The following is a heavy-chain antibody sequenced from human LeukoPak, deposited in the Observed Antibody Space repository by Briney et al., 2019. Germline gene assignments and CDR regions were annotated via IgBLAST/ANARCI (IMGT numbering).Heavy chain of an antibody. D-gene: IGHD3-10*01. J-gene: IGHJ5*02. CDR1: GFTFSTYT. Sequence: PGGSLRLSCAASGFTFSTYTMNWVRQAPGKGLEWVANIKQDGSEKYYVDSVKGRFTISRDNAKNSLYLQMNSLRAEDTAVYYCARAPLWFGELSSSWFDPWGQGTLVTVSS. CDR3: ARAPLWFGELSSSWFDP. V-gene: IGHV3-7*01. CDR2: IKQDGSEK.